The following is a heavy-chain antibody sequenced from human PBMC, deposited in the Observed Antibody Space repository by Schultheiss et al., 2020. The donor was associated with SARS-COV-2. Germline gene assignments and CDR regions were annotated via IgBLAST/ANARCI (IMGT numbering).Heavy chain of an antibody. J-gene: IGHJ6*02. V-gene: IGHV3-48*03. CDR3: ARVGPAARSYYYYYGMDV. CDR2: ISSSGSTI. Sequence: GGSLRLSCAASEFTLSSYEMNWVRQAPGKGLEWVSYISSSGSTIYYADSVKGRFTISRDNAKNSLYLQMNSLRAEDTAVYYCARVGPAARSYYYYYGMDVWGQGTTVTVSS. D-gene: IGHD2-2*01. CDR1: EFTLSSYE.